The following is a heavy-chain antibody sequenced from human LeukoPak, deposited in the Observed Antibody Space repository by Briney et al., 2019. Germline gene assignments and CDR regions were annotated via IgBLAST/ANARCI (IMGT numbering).Heavy chain of an antibody. D-gene: IGHD2-2*01. Sequence: ASVKVSCKASGYTFTSYAMNWVRQAPGQGLEWMGWINTSTGNPTYAQGFTGRFVFSLDTSVSTAYLQISSLKAEDTAVYYCAREIVVVPAAIEWFDPWGQGTLVTVSS. CDR3: AREIVVVPAAIEWFDP. J-gene: IGHJ5*02. CDR1: GYTFTSYA. V-gene: IGHV7-4-1*02. CDR2: INTSTGNP.